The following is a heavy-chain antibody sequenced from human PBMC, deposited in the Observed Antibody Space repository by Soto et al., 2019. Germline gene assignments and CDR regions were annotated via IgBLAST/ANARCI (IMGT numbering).Heavy chain of an antibody. D-gene: IGHD3-22*01. V-gene: IGHV4-4*02. CDR1: GGSISSSNW. Sequence: ASETLSLTCAVSGGSISSSNWWSWVRQPPGKGLEWIGEIYHSGSTNYNPSLKSRVTISVDKSKNQFSLKLSSVTAADTAVYYCARRRNPQDSSGYYFRQYYFDYWGQGTLVTVSS. J-gene: IGHJ4*02. CDR2: IYHSGST. CDR3: ARRRNPQDSSGYYFRQYYFDY.